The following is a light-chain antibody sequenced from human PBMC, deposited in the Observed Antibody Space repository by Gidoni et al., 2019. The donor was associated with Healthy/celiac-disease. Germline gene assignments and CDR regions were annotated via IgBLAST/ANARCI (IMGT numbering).Light chain of an antibody. Sequence: DIQMTQSPSYLSASVGDRVTITCRASQSSSSYLNWYQQKPGKAPKLLIYAASSLQSGVPSRFSGSGSGTDFTLTISSLQPEDFATYYCQQSYSTPRTFGQGTKVEIK. J-gene: IGKJ1*01. V-gene: IGKV1-39*01. CDR1: QSSSSY. CDR2: AAS. CDR3: QQSYSTPRT.